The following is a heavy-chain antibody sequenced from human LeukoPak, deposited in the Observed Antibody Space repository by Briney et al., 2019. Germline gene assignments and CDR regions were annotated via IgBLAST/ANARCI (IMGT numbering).Heavy chain of an antibody. CDR3: ARSPRNDYFDS. CDR2: VYHGGTT. V-gene: IGHV4-30-2*01. J-gene: IGHJ4*02. Sequence: TSETLSLTCAVYGGSISSRDYSWSWIRLPPGKGLEWIGSVYHGGTTYYNPSLKSRVTISEDRSKNQFSLKLSSVTAADTAMYFCARSPRNDYFDSWGQGTLVTVSS. CDR1: GGSISSRDYS.